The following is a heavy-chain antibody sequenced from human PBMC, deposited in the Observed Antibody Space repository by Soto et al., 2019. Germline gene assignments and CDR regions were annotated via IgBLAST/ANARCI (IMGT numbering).Heavy chain of an antibody. J-gene: IGHJ5*02. D-gene: IGHD3-16*01. CDR2: IYFAGTT. V-gene: IGHV4-59*08. Sequence: QVQLQESGPGLVKPSETLSLTCSDSGGSLSPNYWSWIRQPPGKGLEWIGYIYFAGTTTYNPSLKSRVPISLDASKNQISLRVTSVTAADTGVYYCARLGAYFQAHDSWGQGTLVSVSS. CDR3: ARLGAYFQAHDS. CDR1: GGSLSPNY.